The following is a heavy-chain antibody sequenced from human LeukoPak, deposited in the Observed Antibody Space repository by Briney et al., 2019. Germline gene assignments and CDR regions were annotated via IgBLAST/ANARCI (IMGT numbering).Heavy chain of an antibody. CDR3: EREYYYDSSGYNIDY. Sequence: GASVKVSCKASGYTFTSYGISWVRLAPGQGLEWMGWISAYNGNTNYAHKLQGRVTMTTDTSTSTDYMELRSLRSDDTAMYYCEREYYYDSSGYNIDYWGQGTLVIVSS. V-gene: IGHV1-18*01. CDR1: GYTFTSYG. J-gene: IGHJ4*02. D-gene: IGHD3-22*01. CDR2: ISAYNGNT.